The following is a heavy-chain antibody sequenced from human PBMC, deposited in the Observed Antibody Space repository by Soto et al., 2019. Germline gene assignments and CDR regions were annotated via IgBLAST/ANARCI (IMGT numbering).Heavy chain of an antibody. J-gene: IGHJ6*02. CDR3: ARLHHTSSPEFYYYYGMDV. CDR1: GGSISSSSYY. V-gene: IGHV4-39*01. CDR2: IYYSGST. Sequence: SETLSLTCTVSGGSISSSSYYWGWIRQPPGKGLEWIGSIYYSGSTYYNPSLKSRVTISVDTSKNQFSLKLSSVTAADTAVYYCARLHHTSSPEFYYYYGMDVWGQGTTVTVSS. D-gene: IGHD3-10*01.